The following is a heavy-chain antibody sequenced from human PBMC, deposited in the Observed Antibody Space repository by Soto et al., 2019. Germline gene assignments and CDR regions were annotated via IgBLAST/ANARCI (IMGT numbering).Heavy chain of an antibody. Sequence: ASVKVSCKASGYTFTSYYMHWVRQAPGQGLEWMGIINPSGGSTSYAQKFQGRVTMTRDTSTSTVYMELSSLRSEDTAVYYCAVRGYSYGLRLYYYGMDVWGQGXTVTVYS. D-gene: IGHD5-18*01. CDR2: INPSGGST. J-gene: IGHJ6*02. CDR1: GYTFTSYY. CDR3: AVRGYSYGLRLYYYGMDV. V-gene: IGHV1-46*01.